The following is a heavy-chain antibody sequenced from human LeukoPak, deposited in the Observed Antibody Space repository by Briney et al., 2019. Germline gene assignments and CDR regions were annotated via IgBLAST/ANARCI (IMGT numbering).Heavy chain of an antibody. Sequence: PSETLSLTCAVYGGSFSGYYWSWIRQPPGKGLEWIGEINHSGSTNYNPSLKSRVSISLDMSKNQFSLRLNSVTAADTAVYYCARGGSYFGYWGQGTLVTVSS. V-gene: IGHV4-34*01. J-gene: IGHJ4*02. D-gene: IGHD1-26*01. CDR2: INHSGST. CDR1: GGSFSGYY. CDR3: ARGGSYFGY.